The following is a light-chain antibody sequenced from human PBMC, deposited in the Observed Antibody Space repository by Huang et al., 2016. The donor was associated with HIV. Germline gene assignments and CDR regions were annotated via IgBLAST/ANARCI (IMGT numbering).Light chain of an antibody. Sequence: DIVLTQSPATLSLSPGQRATLSCRASQNINNYLVWYQQKPGQAPRLLIYGSFNRATGIPARFSGSGSGTDFTLTINTLEPEDVAVYYCQQRGAWPLTFGGGTKVEIK. J-gene: IGKJ4*01. V-gene: IGKV3-11*01. CDR2: GSF. CDR3: QQRGAWPLT. CDR1: QNINNY.